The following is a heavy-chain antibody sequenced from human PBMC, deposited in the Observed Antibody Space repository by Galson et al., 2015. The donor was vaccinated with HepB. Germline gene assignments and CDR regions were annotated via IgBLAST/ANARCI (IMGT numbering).Heavy chain of an antibody. D-gene: IGHD4-23*01. V-gene: IGHV4-39*01. CDR2: IYYSGST. CDR1: GGSISSSSHY. CDR3: ARPHYGGHDAFDI. Sequence: LSLTCTVSGGSISSSSHYWGWLRQPPGKGLEWIGSIYYSGSTYYNPSLKSRVTISLDTSKNQFSLKLSSVTAADTAVYYCARPHYGGHDAFDIWGQGTMVTVSS. J-gene: IGHJ3*02.